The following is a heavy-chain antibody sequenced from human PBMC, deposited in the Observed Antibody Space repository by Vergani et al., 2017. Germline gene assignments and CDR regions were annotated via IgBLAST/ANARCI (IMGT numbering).Heavy chain of an antibody. CDR1: GFTFSSYA. Sequence: EVQLLESGGGLVQPGGSLRVSCEASGFTFSSYAMSWVRQAPGKGLEWVTAISGSGGSTHYADSVKGRFTISRDNSKNTLYLQLNSLRAEDTAVYYCAKGQVGATFYYYGMDVWGQGTTVTVSS. CDR3: AKGQVGATFYYYGMDV. V-gene: IGHV3-23*01. D-gene: IGHD1-26*01. J-gene: IGHJ6*02. CDR2: ISGSGGST.